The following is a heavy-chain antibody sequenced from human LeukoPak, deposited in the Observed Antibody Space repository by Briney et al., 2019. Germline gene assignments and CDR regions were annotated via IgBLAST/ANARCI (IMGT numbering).Heavy chain of an antibody. V-gene: IGHV1-24*01. CDR2: FDPEDGET. D-gene: IGHD4-23*01. J-gene: IGHJ3*02. Sequence: ASVKVSCKVSGYTLTELSMHWVRQAPGKGPEWGGGFDPEDGETIYAQKFQGRVTMTEDTSTDTAYMELSSLRSEDTAVYYCATDLLLGNSVERWYAFDIWGQGTMVTVSS. CDR1: GYTLTELS. CDR3: ATDLLLGNSVERWYAFDI.